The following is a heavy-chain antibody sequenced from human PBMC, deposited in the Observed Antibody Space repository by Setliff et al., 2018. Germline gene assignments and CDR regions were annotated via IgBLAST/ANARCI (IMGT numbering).Heavy chain of an antibody. D-gene: IGHD1-26*01. J-gene: IGHJ6*03. Sequence: PSETLSLTCDVSGYSISSGHYWGWIRQPPGKGLEWIGSMYPGRNTYYNPSLKSRVTMSVDTSKRQFSLKLNSVTAADTAVYYCATRKSSGRLYYMDVWGKGTTVTVSS. CDR2: MYPGRNT. CDR3: ATRKSSGRLYYMDV. V-gene: IGHV4-38-2*01. CDR1: GYSISSGHY.